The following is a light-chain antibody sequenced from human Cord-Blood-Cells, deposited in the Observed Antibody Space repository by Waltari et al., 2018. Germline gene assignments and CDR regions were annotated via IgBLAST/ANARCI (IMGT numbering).Light chain of an antibody. CDR3: QAWDSSLWV. J-gene: IGLJ3*02. Sequence: SYELTQPPSVSVSPGQTASITCSGDKLGDKYACWYQQKPGQSPVLVIYQDSKRPSGIPGRCSGSNSGSTATLTIGGTQAMDEADYYCQAWDSSLWVFGGGTKLTVL. V-gene: IGLV3-1*01. CDR1: KLGDKY. CDR2: QDS.